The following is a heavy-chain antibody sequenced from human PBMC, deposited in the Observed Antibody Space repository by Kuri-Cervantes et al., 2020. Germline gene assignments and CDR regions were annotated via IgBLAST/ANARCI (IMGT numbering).Heavy chain of an antibody. J-gene: IGHJ4*02. CDR2: ISWNSGSI. Sequence: SLKISCAASGFTFDDYAMHWVRQAPGKGLEWVSGISWNSGSIGYADSVKGRFTISRDNAKNSLYLQMNSLRAEDTALYYCASWAGVVSNWYGPFDFWGQGTLVTVSS. V-gene: IGHV3-9*01. CDR1: GFTFDDYA. D-gene: IGHD6-13*01. CDR3: ASWAGVVSNWYGPFDF.